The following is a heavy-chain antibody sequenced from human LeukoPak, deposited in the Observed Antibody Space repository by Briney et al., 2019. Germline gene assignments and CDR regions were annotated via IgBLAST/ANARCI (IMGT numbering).Heavy chain of an antibody. J-gene: IGHJ4*02. CDR2: ISGSGGST. CDR3: AKVGQQWLVPSIYFDY. V-gene: IGHV3-23*01. Sequence: HPGGSLRLSCAASGFTFSSYAMSWVRQAPGKGLEWVSAISGSGGSTYYADSVKGRFTISRDNSKNTLYLQMNSLSAEDPAVYYCAKVGQQWLVPSIYFDYWGQGTLVTVSS. D-gene: IGHD6-19*01. CDR1: GFTFSSYA.